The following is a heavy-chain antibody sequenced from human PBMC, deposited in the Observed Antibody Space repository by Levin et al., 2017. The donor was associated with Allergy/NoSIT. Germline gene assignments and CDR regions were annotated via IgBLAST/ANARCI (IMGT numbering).Heavy chain of an antibody. Sequence: GGSLRLSCAASGFTFSSYWMHWVRQAPGKGLVWVSRINSDGSSTDYADSVKGRFTISRDNAKNTLNLQMNSLRAEDTAVFYCARASGVGSPFDIWGQGTMVTVSS. J-gene: IGHJ3*02. CDR1: GFTFSSYW. CDR3: ARASGVGSPFDI. D-gene: IGHD1-26*01. V-gene: IGHV3-74*01. CDR2: INSDGSST.